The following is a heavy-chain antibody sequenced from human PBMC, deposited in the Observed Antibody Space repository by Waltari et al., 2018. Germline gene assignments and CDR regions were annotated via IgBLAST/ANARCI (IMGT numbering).Heavy chain of an antibody. V-gene: IGHV3-23*01. CDR1: EFTLSNSA. J-gene: IGHJ4*02. CDR3: AKCEMYDSGWCAFFRY. D-gene: IGHD6-19*01. CDR2: IGRSGGT. Sequence: DVQLSESGGGLAQPGGSLRLTCVASEFTLSNSAISWVRQAPGKGLECVSAIGRSGGTHYIDSVKGRFTISRDNAKNTVYLQMNSLRAEDTTVYYCAKCEMYDSGWCAFFRYWGRGTLVTVSS.